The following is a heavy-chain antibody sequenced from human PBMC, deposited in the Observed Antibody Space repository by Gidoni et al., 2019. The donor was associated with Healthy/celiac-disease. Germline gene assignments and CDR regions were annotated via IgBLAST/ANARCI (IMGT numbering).Heavy chain of an antibody. CDR1: GFTFSSYG. V-gene: IGHV3-30*03. D-gene: IGHD2-8*01. CDR3: ARDGVGFDY. J-gene: IGHJ4*02. CDR2: IAYDGSNK. Sequence: QVTLVESGGGVVQPGRSLRLSCAASGFTFSSYGMHWVRQAPGKGLEWVAVIAYDGSNKYYADSVKGRFTISRDNSKNTLYLQMNSLRAEDTAVYYCARDGVGFDYWGQGTLVTVSS.